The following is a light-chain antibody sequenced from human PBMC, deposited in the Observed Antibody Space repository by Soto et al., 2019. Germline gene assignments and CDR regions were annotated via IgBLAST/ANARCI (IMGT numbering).Light chain of an antibody. CDR1: QTVSRN. CDR2: DIS. Sequence: EVVMTQSPATLSVSPGERATLSCRASQTVSRNLAWYQQRPGQAPRLLFYDISNRAAGVPARFSGSGSETEFTLTIRSLQSEDFAVYFCQQYNNWPSFGQGTRLEI. J-gene: IGKJ5*01. CDR3: QQYNNWPS. V-gene: IGKV3-15*01.